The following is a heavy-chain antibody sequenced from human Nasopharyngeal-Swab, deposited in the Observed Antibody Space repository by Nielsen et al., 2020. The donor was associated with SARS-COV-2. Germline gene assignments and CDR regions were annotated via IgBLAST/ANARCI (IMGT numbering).Heavy chain of an antibody. CDR2: IYTSGST. D-gene: IGHD3-22*01. CDR1: GGSISSGSYY. V-gene: IGHV4-61*02. CDR3: ARGHMIVVAGYSYYYGMDV. J-gene: IGHJ6*02. Sequence: SETLSLTCTVSGGSISSGSYYWSWIRQPAGKGLEWIGRIYTSGSTNYNPSLKSRVTISVDTSKNQFSLKLSSVTAADTAVYYCARGHMIVVAGYSYYYGMDVWGQGTTVTVSS.